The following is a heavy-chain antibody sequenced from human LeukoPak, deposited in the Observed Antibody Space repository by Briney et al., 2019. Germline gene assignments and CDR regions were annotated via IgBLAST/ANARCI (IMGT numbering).Heavy chain of an antibody. D-gene: IGHD3-3*01. CDR2: ISGSGGST. J-gene: IGHJ4*02. CDR1: GFTVSSNY. V-gene: IGHV3-23*01. Sequence: GGSLRLSCAASGFTVSSNYMSWVRQAPGKGLEWVSAISGSGGSTYYADSVKGRFTISRDNSKNTLYLQMNSLRAEDTAVYYCAKDLLPYYDFWSGYYPDLDYWGQGTLVTVSS. CDR3: AKDLLPYYDFWSGYYPDLDY.